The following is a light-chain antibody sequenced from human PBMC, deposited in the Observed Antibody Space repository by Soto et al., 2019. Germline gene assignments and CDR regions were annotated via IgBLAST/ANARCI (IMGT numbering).Light chain of an antibody. CDR2: AAS. J-gene: IGKJ4*01. CDR3: QQADSFPLT. V-gene: IGKV1-12*01. Sequence: DIQLTQSPSSVSASIGDRVTISCRASQSIYKWLVWYQQKPGKAPKLLIYAASSLQSGVPSRFSGSGYGTEFTLTISSLQPEDSATYYCQQADSFPLTFCGGTEVAI. CDR1: QSIYKW.